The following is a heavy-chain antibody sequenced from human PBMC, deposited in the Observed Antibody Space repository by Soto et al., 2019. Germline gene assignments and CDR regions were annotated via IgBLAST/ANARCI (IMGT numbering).Heavy chain of an antibody. D-gene: IGHD3-3*01. Sequence: APVKVSCKASGYTFTGYGIGWLRHDPGQGLEGMGWISACNGNTNYAQKLQGRVTMTTDTSTSTAYMELSSLRSEDTALYYCASTNLEWLSYGMDVWGQGTTVTVSS. CDR3: ASTNLEWLSYGMDV. CDR1: GYTFTGYG. CDR2: ISACNGNT. J-gene: IGHJ6*02. V-gene: IGHV1-18*01.